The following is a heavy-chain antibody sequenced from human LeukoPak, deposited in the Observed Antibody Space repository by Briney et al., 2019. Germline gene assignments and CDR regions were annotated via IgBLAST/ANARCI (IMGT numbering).Heavy chain of an antibody. D-gene: IGHD3-10*01. V-gene: IGHV3-73*01. CDR3: ARPSQYGSGTDYYFDS. CDR2: IRSKANNYAT. CDR1: GFMFRGSP. J-gene: IGHJ4*02. Sequence: PGGSLTLSCAASGFMFRGSPMHWVRQASGKGLEWVGHIRSKANNYATIYAASVKGRFTISRDDSKNTAYLQMNSLKTEDTAVYYCARPSQYGSGTDYYFDSWGQGTLVTVSS.